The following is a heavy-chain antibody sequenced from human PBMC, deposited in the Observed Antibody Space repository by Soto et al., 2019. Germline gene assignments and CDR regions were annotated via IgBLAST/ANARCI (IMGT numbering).Heavy chain of an antibody. CDR2: IVVGSGNT. V-gene: IGHV1-58*01. CDR1: GFTFTSSA. CDR3: AADSSWYSSGWYRLDP. J-gene: IGHJ5*02. Sequence: VKVSCKASGFTFTSSAVQWVRQALGQRLEWIGWIVVGSGNTNYAQKFQERVTITRDMSTSTAYMELSSLRSEDTAVYYCAADSSWYSSGWYRLDPWGQGTLVTVSS. D-gene: IGHD6-19*01.